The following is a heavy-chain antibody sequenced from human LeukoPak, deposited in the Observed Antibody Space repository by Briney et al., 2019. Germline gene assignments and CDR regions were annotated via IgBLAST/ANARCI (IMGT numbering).Heavy chain of an antibody. Sequence: ASVKVSCKTSGYTFTDYYIHWIRQAPGQGLEWMGWVNPNTGGTHFAQMFQGRVTMTRDTSTNTAYMELGTLTSDDTAVYYCARALTIRLIAAAYNWFDPWGQGTLVTVSS. J-gene: IGHJ5*02. CDR1: GYTFTDYY. D-gene: IGHD6-13*01. CDR3: ARALTIRLIAAAYNWFDP. V-gene: IGHV1-2*02. CDR2: VNPNTGGT.